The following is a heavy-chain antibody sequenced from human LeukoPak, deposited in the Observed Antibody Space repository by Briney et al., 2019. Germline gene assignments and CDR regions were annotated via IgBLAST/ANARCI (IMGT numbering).Heavy chain of an antibody. Sequence: PGGSLRLSCTVSGLPFSTYYMGWLRQTAGKGLGWVAMIGNDGSDKYYVGSLKGRFTISRDNAKNSLFLQMSSLTAEDTALYYCAFPVREPQLWGRGTLVTVSS. D-gene: IGHD3-10*01. J-gene: IGHJ1*01. CDR3: AFPVREPQL. CDR2: IGNDGSDK. V-gene: IGHV3-7*01. CDR1: GLPFSTYY.